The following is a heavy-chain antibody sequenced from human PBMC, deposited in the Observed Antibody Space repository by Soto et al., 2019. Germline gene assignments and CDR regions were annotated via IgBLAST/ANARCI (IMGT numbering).Heavy chain of an antibody. J-gene: IGHJ5*02. D-gene: IGHD3-3*01. CDR1: GGTFSSYA. CDR2: IIPIFGTA. V-gene: IGHV1-69*13. CDR3: AKEASEDFWSGYSAWNWFDP. Sequence: SVKVSCKASGGTFSSYAISWVRQAPGQGLEWMGGIIPIFGTANYAQKFQGRVTITADESTSTAYMELSSLRSEDTAVYYCAKEASEDFWSGYSAWNWFDPWGQGTLVTVSS.